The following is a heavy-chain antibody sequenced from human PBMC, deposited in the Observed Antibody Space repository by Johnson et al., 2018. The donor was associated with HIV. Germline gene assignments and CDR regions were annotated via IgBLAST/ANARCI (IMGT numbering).Heavy chain of an antibody. CDR3: ARLSGYYVYDAFDI. D-gene: IGHD3-3*01. Sequence: QVQLVESGGGVVQPGGSLRLSCAASGFTFSSYGMHWVRQAPGKGLEWVAFIRYDGTTIYYADSVKGRLTISRDNAKNSLYLQMNSLRAEDTALYYCARLSGYYVYDAFDIWGQGTMVTVSS. CDR2: IRYDGTTI. J-gene: IGHJ3*02. CDR1: GFTFSSYG. V-gene: IGHV3-30*02.